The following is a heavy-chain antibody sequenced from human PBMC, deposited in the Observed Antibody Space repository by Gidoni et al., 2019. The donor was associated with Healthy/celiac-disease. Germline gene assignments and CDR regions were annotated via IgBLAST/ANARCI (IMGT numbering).Heavy chain of an antibody. V-gene: IGHV3-7*01. D-gene: IGHD2-15*01. Sequence: EVQLVESGGGLVQPGGSLRLSCAASGFTFSSYWMSWVRQAPGKGLEWVANIKQDGSEKYYVDSVKGRFTISRDNAKNSLYLQMNSLRAEDTAVYYCARDHPVVVAAHFDYWGQGTLVTVSS. CDR3: ARDHPVVVAAHFDY. J-gene: IGHJ4*02. CDR1: GFTFSSYW. CDR2: IKQDGSEK.